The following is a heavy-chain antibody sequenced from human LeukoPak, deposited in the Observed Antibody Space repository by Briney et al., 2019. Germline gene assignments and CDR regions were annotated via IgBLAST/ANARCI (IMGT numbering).Heavy chain of an antibody. CDR3: ASLGYCSGGSCYF. J-gene: IGHJ4*02. CDR2: IIPIFGTA. Sequence: ASVKVSCQASGGTFSSYAISWVRQAPGQGLEWMGGIIPIFGTANYAQKFQGRVTITTDESTSTAYMELSSLRSEDTAVYYCASLGYCSGGSCYFWGQGTLVTVSS. CDR1: GGTFSSYA. V-gene: IGHV1-69*05. D-gene: IGHD2-15*01.